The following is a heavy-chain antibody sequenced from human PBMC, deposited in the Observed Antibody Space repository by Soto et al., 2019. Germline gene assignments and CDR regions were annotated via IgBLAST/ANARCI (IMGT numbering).Heavy chain of an antibody. CDR2: IYPGDSDT. Sequence: GEALKVSCKGSGYSFTSYWIGLVRQMPGKGLEWMGIIYPGDSDTRYSPSFQGQVTISADKSISTAYLQWSSLKASDTAMYYCARLSTSCYGCFWFDPSGQGTLVTVSS. V-gene: IGHV5-51*01. CDR3: ARLSTSCYGCFWFDP. CDR1: GYSFTSYW. D-gene: IGHD2-2*01. J-gene: IGHJ5*02.